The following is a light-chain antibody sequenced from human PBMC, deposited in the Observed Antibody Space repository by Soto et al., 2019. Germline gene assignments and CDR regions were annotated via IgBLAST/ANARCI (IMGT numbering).Light chain of an antibody. CDR1: QSVSSSY. Sequence: EIVLTQSPGTLSLSPGERATLSCRASQSVSSSYLAWYQQKPGQAPRLLIYGASSRATGIPDRFSGSGSGTDFTLTISRLEPEVFAVYYCQQYGSSPWPFGQGTNVDIK. CDR2: GAS. J-gene: IGKJ1*01. V-gene: IGKV3-20*01. CDR3: QQYGSSPWP.